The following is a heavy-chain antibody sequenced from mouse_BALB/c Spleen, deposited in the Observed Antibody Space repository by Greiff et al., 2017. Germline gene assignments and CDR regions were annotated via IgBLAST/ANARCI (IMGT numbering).Heavy chain of an antibody. CDR1: GYTFTSYT. V-gene: IGHV1-4*02. Sequence: QVQLQQSAAELARPGASVKMSCKASGYTFTSYTMHWVKQRPGQGLEWIGYINPSSGYTEYNQKFKDKTTLTADKSSSTAYMQLSSLTSEDSAVYYCARNYRYLYYAMDYWGQGTSVTVSS. CDR2: INPSSGYT. CDR3: ARNYRYLYYAMDY. D-gene: IGHD2-14*01. J-gene: IGHJ4*01.